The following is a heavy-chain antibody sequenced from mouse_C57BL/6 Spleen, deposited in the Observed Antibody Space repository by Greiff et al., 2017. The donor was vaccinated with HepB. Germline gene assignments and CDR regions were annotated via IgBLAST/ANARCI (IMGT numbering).Heavy chain of an antibody. CDR1: GYSFTGYY. J-gene: IGHJ3*01. V-gene: IGHV1-42*01. CDR3: ARGLRLLAY. CDR2: INPSTGGT. D-gene: IGHD2-4*01. Sequence: EVQLQQSGPELVKPGASVKISCKASGYSFTGYYMNWVKQSPEKSLEWIGEINPSTGGTTYNQKFKAKATLTVDKSSSTAYMQLKSLTSEDSAVYYCARGLRLLAYWGQGTLVTVSA.